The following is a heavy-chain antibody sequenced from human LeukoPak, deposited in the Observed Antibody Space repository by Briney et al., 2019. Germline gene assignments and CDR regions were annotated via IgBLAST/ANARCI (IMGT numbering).Heavy chain of an antibody. CDR2: IRGDGGDA. CDR1: GFTFRSAW. J-gene: IGHJ4*02. D-gene: IGHD3-10*01. V-gene: IGHV3-74*01. CDR3: VRDIVAGSGSYSD. Sequence: PGGSLRLSCAASGFTFRSAWMHWVRQAPGKGLVWVPRIRGDGGDANYADFVKGRYTISRDNAKSTLYLQMNGLGVEDTAVYYCVRDIVAGSGSYSDWGQGTLVTVSS.